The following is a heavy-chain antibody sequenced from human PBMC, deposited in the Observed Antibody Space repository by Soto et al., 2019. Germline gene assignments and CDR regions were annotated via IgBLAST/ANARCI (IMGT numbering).Heavy chain of an antibody. Sequence: SETLSLTCTVSGGSISSYYWSWIRQPPGKGLEWIGYIYYSGSTNYNPSLKSRVTISVDTSKNQFSLKLSSVTAADTAVYYCGRGNYYCDSSGYSDDWGQGTLVTVSS. J-gene: IGHJ4*02. D-gene: IGHD3-22*01. CDR2: IYYSGST. V-gene: IGHV4-59*01. CDR3: GRGNYYCDSSGYSDD. CDR1: GGSISSYY.